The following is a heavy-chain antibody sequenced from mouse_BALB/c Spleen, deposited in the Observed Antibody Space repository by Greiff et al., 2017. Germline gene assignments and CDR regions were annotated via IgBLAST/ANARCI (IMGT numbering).Heavy chain of an antibody. CDR3: STSSMGVTPYVDY. CDR2: INPYNGAT. V-gene: IGHV1-26*01. CDR1: GYSFTGYY. Sequence: EVQLQQSGPELVKPGASVKISCKASGYSFTGYYMHWVKQSHVKSLEWIGRINPYNGATSYNQNFKDKASLTVDKSSSTAYMELHSLTSEDSAVYYCSTSSMGVTPYVDYWGQGTTLTVSS. J-gene: IGHJ2*01. D-gene: IGHD2-5*01.